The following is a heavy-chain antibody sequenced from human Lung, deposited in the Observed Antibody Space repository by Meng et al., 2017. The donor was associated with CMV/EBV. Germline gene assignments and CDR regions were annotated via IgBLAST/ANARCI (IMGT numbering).Heavy chain of an antibody. D-gene: IGHD2-2*01. Sequence: SSVKVSRKSSRNTFRSYTLSWVRQSPGQGLEWMGGIIPIFAIANYAQSFRGSVTITPDTSTSTGYMDLSGLRSEDTAVYYCAVYCGTTSCYDGYGMDVWGQGTTVTVSS. CDR1: RNTFRSYT. CDR3: AVYCGTTSCYDGYGMDV. CDR2: IIPIFAIA. J-gene: IGHJ6*02. V-gene: IGHV1-69*10.